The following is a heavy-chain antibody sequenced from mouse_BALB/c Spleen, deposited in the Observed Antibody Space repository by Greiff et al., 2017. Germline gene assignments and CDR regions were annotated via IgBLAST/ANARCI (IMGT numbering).Heavy chain of an antibody. CDR1: GYTFTSYW. D-gene: IGHD1-1*02. CDR3: TRDYGPAWFAY. J-gene: IGHJ3*01. CDR2: IDPSDSYT. V-gene: IGHV1S127*01. Sequence: VQLQQPGAELVKPGASVKMSCKASGYTFTSYWMHWVKQRPGQGLEWIGVIDPSDSYTSYNQKFKGKATLTVDTSSSTAYMQLSSLTSEDSAVYYCTRDYGPAWFAYWGQGTLVTVSA.